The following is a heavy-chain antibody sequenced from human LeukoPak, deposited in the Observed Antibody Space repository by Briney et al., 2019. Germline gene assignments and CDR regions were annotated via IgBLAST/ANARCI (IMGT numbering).Heavy chain of an antibody. CDR3: VRSDCSSNSCYFVFDA. J-gene: IGHJ4*02. D-gene: IGHD2-2*01. V-gene: IGHV3-33*01. CDR2: VYYDGNTQ. Sequence: GTSLRLSCAASGFTFRSYGMHWVRQAPGKGLDWVAGVYYDGNTQYYADSVKGRYTISRDNSKNTLYLQMNSLRAEDTAVYYCVRSDCSSNSCYFVFDAWGQGTLVTVSS. CDR1: GFTFRSYG.